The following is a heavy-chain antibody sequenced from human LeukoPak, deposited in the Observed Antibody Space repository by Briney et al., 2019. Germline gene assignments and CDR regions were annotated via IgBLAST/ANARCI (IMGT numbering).Heavy chain of an antibody. J-gene: IGHJ4*02. CDR2: IGXGGXXT. V-gene: IGHV3-23*01. CDR3: AKEKKSGGWPLDY. CDR1: GFTFSTCX. Sequence: GGSLRLSCAXSGFTFSTCXXXXXRXAXGXXXXXXAGIGXGGXXTYYAXSXXXXXTXXRDNSKNTLSLQMNSLRADDTAVYYCAKEKKSGGWPLDYWGQGALVTVSS. D-gene: IGHD2-15*01.